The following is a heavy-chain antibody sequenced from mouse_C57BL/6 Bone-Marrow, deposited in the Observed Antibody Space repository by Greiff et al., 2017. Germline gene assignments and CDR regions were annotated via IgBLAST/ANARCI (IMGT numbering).Heavy chain of an antibody. CDR1: GYTFTDYY. D-gene: IGHD1-1*01. J-gene: IGHJ2*01. CDR2: IYPGSGNT. CDR3: VREGIYYYGSSYDFDY. Sequence: QVQLQQSGAELVRPGASVKLSCKASGYTFTDYYINWVKQRPGQGLEWIARIYPGSGNTYYNEKFKGKATLTAEKSSSTAYMQLSSLTSEDSAVYFCVREGIYYYGSSYDFDYWGQGTTLTVSS. V-gene: IGHV1-76*01.